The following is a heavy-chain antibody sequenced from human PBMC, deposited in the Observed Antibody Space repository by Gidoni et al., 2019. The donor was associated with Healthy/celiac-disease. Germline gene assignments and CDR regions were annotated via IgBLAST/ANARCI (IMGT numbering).Heavy chain of an antibody. D-gene: IGHD3-16*02. CDR1: GFTFSRYA. Sequence: EVQLLESGGGWVQRGGGVRVSGEASGFTFSRYALSWGRQAPGKGLEWVSAISGSGGSTYYADSVTGRFTISRDNSKNTLYLQMNSLRAEDTAVYYCAKPPYVWGSYRHPFDYWGQGTLVTVSS. J-gene: IGHJ4*02. CDR2: ISGSGGST. CDR3: AKPPYVWGSYRHPFDY. V-gene: IGHV3-23*01.